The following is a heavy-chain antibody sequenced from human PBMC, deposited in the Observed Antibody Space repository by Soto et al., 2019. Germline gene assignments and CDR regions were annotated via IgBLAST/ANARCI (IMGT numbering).Heavy chain of an antibody. CDR3: ARDGAGAYGLGWFDP. Sequence: HVQLQESGPGLVKPSQTLSLTCTVSGDSISRGGYYWNWIRQHPRKGLEWIGYIYHSGSTNYNPSLKSRVTISVDTSKTPLSLELSNVTAADTAVYYCARDGAGAYGLGWFDPWGQGILFNVSS. CDR1: GDSISRGGYY. D-gene: IGHD2-21*01. J-gene: IGHJ5*02. CDR2: IYHSGST. V-gene: IGHV4-31*03.